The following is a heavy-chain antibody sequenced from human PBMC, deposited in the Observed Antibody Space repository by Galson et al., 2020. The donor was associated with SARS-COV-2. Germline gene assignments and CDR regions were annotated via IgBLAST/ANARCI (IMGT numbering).Heavy chain of an antibody. CDR3: ARIDSSGCRGNY. V-gene: IGHV2-70*11. J-gene: IGHJ4*02. CDR1: GFSLSTSGMC. CDR2: IDWDDDQ. D-gene: IGHD6-19*01. Sequence: ESGPTLVKPTQTLTLTCTFSGFSLSTSGMCMSWIRQPPGKALEWLARIDWDDDQYYSTSLKTRLTISKDTSKNQVVLTMTNMDPVDTATYYCARIDSSGCRGNYWGQGTLVTVSS.